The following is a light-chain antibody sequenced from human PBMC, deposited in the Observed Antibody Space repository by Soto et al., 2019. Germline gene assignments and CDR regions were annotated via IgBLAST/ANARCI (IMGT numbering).Light chain of an antibody. CDR1: SSVVGGYNY. CDR3: SSYTSSSTYV. Sequence: QSVLTQPASVSGSPGQSITISCTGTSSVVGGYNYVSWYQQHPGKAPKLMIYDVSNRPSGVSNRFSCSKSGNTASLTISGLQAEDEDDYYCSSYTSSSTYVFGTGTKVTVL. J-gene: IGLJ1*01. V-gene: IGLV2-14*01. CDR2: DVS.